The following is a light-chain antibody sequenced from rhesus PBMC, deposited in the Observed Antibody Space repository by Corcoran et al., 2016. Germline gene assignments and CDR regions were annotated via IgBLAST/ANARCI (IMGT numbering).Light chain of an antibody. V-gene: IGKV1-22*01. CDR3: LQYSSSPPT. Sequence: DIQMTQSPSSLSASVGDTVTLTCRASQSISSWLDWYQQKPGKAPNLLISKASSLQSGVPSRFRGIGSWTDFPLTISSLQPEDFATYYCLQYSSSPPTFGGGTKVEIK. CDR2: KAS. J-gene: IGKJ4*01. CDR1: QSISSW.